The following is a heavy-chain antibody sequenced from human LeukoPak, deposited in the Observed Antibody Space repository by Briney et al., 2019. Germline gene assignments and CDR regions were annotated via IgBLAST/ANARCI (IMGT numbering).Heavy chain of an antibody. J-gene: IGHJ3*02. V-gene: IGHV3-48*03. CDR1: GFTFSSYE. CDR2: ISSGGSTI. CDR3: ARMISGGSYDAFDI. D-gene: IGHD6-19*01. Sequence: GGSLRLSCAASGFTFSSYEMNWVRQAPGKGLEWVSYISSGGSTIFCADSVKGRFTISRDNAKNSLYLQMNSLRAEDTAVYSCARMISGGSYDAFDIWGQGTMVTVSS.